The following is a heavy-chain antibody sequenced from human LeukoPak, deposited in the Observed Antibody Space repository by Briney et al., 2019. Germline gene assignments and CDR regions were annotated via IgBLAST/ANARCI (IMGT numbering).Heavy chain of an antibody. CDR1: GFTFSSYA. CDR3: AKQYDFWSGPDY. D-gene: IGHD3-3*01. V-gene: IGHV3-23*01. CDR2: ISVSGGST. J-gene: IGHJ4*02. Sequence: GSLRLSCAASGFTFSSYAMNWVRQAPGKGLEWVSGISVSGGSTYYEDSVKGRFTISRDNSKNTLYLQMNSLRVEDTAVYYCAKQYDFWSGPDYWGQGTLVTVSS.